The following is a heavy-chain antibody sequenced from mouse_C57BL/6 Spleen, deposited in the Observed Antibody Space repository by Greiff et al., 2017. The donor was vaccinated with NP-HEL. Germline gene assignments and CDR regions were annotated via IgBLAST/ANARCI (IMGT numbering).Heavy chain of an antibody. Sequence: QVQLQQSGAELVKPGASVKLSCKASGYTFTSYWMQWVKQRPGQGLEWIGEIDPSDSYTNYNQKFKGKATLTVDTSSSTAYMQLSSLTSEDSAVYYCARTTTVVRGYFDYWGKGTTLTVSS. CDR2: IDPSDSYT. CDR3: ARTTTVVRGYFDY. CDR1: GYTFTSYW. V-gene: IGHV1-50*01. D-gene: IGHD1-1*01. J-gene: IGHJ2*01.